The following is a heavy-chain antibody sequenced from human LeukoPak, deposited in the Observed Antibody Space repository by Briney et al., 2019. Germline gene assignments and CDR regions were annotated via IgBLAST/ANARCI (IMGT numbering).Heavy chain of an antibody. V-gene: IGHV4-39*01. CDR1: GGPFRGSTYY. J-gene: IGHJ4*02. CDR3: ARHFDY. Sequence: SETLSLTCTVSGGPFRGSTYYCGWIRQPPGKGLEWIGSVYYSGTTYYNPSLMSRVTLSVDTSKNQFSLKLSSVTAADTAVYYCARHFDYWGQGILVTVSS. CDR2: VYYSGTT.